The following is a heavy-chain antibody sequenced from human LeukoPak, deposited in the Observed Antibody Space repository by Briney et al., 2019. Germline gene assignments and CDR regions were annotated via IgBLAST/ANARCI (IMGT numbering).Heavy chain of an antibody. D-gene: IGHD1-26*01. V-gene: IGHV1-18*01. J-gene: IGHJ4*02. CDR3: ARAGENYYDFYY. CDR2: ISAYNGNT. CDR1: GYTFTSYG. Sequence: ASVKVSCKASGYTFTSYGISWVRQAPGQGLEWMGWISAYNGNTNYAQKFQGRVTMTRDTSTSIVYMELSSLGSEDTAVYYCARAGENYYDFYYWGQGTLVTVSS.